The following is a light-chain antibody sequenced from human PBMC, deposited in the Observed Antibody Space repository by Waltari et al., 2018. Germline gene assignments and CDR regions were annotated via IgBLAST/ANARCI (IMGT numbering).Light chain of an antibody. CDR2: DVS. CDR1: SSDVGGYNY. J-gene: IGLJ2*01. CDR3: SSYTSSSTLGVV. Sequence: QSALTQPASVSGSPGPSITISCTGTSSDVGGYNYVSRYQQHPGKAPKLMIYDVSNRPSGVSNRFSGSKSGNTASLTISGLQAEDEADYYCSSYTSSSTLGVVFGGGTKLTVL. V-gene: IGLV2-14*03.